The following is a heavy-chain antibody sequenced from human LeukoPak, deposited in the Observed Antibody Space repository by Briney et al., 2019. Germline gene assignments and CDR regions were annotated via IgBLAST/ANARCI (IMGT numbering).Heavy chain of an antibody. CDR3: ASKYCSSTSRPPTYYYYYYMDV. CDR1: GGTFSSYA. J-gene: IGHJ6*03. CDR2: IIPIFGTA. V-gene: IGHV1-69*01. Sequence: RGASVKVSCKASGGTFSSYAISWVRQAPGQGLEWMGGIIPIFGTANYAQKFQGRVTITADESTSTAYMELSSLRSEDTAVYYCASKYCSSTSRPPTYYYYYYMDVWGKGTTVTVSS. D-gene: IGHD2-2*01.